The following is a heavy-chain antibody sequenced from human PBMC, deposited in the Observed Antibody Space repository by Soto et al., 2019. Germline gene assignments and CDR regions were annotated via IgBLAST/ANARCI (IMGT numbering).Heavy chain of an antibody. CDR1: GFTFDIFA. CDR3: AKDRQDHNSVWDPFDI. J-gene: IGHJ3*02. V-gene: IGHV3-23*01. CDR2: IGGGDP. Sequence: AQLLESGGGLGQPGGSLRLSCAASGFTFDIFAMSWVRQAPGKGLEWVSSIGGGDPYYADSVRGRFTISRDNSKNTVSLQMTSLRAEDTAIYYCAKDRQDHNSVWDPFDIWGQGTMVTVSS. D-gene: IGHD1-26*01.